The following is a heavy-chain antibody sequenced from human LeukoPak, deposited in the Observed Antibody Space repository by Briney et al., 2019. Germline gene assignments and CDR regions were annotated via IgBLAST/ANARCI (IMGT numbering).Heavy chain of an antibody. CDR3: ARDTSSGWYYFDY. Sequence: PSETLSLTCTVSGGSISSYYWSLIRQPPGKGLEWIGYIYYSGSTNYNPSLKSRVTISVDTSKNQFSLKLSSVTAADTAVYYCARDTSSGWYYFDYRGQGTLVTVSS. CDR2: IYYSGST. CDR1: GGSISSYY. J-gene: IGHJ4*02. V-gene: IGHV4-59*01. D-gene: IGHD6-19*01.